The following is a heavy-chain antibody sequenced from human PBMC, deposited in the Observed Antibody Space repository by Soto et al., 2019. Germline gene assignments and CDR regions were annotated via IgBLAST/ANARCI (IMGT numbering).Heavy chain of an antibody. CDR1: GFTFSSYA. J-gene: IGHJ4*02. V-gene: IGHV3-23*01. D-gene: IGHD6-13*01. CDR3: AKDLSPTAGQRFYFHX. CDR2: ISVNDDSA. Sequence: RLSCAASGFTFSSYAMTWFRQAPGRGLEWVSTISVNDDSAYYADSLKGRFTISRDNCRSTLYLQMNGLRVEDAAVYYCAKDLSPTAGQRFYFHXWGQGSLVTVSX.